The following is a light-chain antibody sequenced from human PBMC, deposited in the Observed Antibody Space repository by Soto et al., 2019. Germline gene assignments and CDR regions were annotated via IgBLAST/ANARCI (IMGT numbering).Light chain of an antibody. CDR2: KAL. Sequence: DIQMTQSPSTLSASVGDRVTITCRASQSVSTWLAWYQQKPWKAPKLLIHKALTLEYGVPSRFSGGGSGTDFTLTVSTVQPDDFATYYCDESHIYPVTFGGGTKVEIK. CDR1: QSVSTW. J-gene: IGKJ4*01. V-gene: IGKV1-5*03. CDR3: DESHIYPVT.